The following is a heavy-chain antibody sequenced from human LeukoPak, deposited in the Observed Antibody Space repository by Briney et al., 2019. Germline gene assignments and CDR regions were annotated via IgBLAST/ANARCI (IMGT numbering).Heavy chain of an antibody. J-gene: IGHJ4*02. Sequence: GGSLRLSCAASGFTFSNYAMHWVRQAPGKGLEWVSSISSSSSYIYYADSVKGRFTISRDNAKNSLYLQMNSLRADDTAVYYCANYYDSSGYYGWGQGTLVTVSS. CDR2: ISSSSSYI. CDR1: GFTFSNYA. V-gene: IGHV3-21*01. CDR3: ANYYDSSGYYG. D-gene: IGHD3-22*01.